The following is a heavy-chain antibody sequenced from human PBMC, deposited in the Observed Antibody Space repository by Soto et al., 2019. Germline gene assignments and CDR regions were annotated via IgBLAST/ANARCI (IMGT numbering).Heavy chain of an antibody. CDR2: IKSRSDGGTT. Sequence: GGSLRLSCVASAITFSKAWMSWVRQAPGKGLEWVGRIKSRSDGGTTDYAAPVKGRFSISRDDSKNTMYLQMKSLKIEDTAVYYRTTDWSLSLWFGELCTGGFWGQGTLVTLSS. D-gene: IGHD3-10*01. CDR3: TTDWSLSLWFGELCTGGF. V-gene: IGHV3-15*01. J-gene: IGHJ4*02. CDR1: AITFSKAW.